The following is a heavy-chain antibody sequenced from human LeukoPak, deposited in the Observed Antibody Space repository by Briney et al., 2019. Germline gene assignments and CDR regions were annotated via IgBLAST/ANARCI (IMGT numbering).Heavy chain of an antibody. Sequence: GGSLRLSCAASGFTSSSHGMYWVRQAPGKGLEWVALIWYDGSKKNYADSVKGRFTISRDNSKNTLYLQMNSLRAEDTAVYYCARDISRGSLDYWGQGTLVTVSS. J-gene: IGHJ4*02. CDR1: GFTSSSHG. D-gene: IGHD2-15*01. CDR3: ARDISRGSLDY. V-gene: IGHV3-33*01. CDR2: IWYDGSKK.